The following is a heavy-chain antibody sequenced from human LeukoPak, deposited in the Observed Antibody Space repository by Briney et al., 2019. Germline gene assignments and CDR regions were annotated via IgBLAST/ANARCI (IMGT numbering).Heavy chain of an antibody. J-gene: IGHJ3*02. Sequence: GGSLRLSCAASGFTFSGYSMNWVRQAPGKGLEWVSSISSSSSYIYYADSVKGRFTISRDNAKNSLYLRMNSLRAEDTAVYYCARLYGDYQVDAFDIWGQGTMVTVSS. V-gene: IGHV3-21*01. CDR1: GFTFSGYS. D-gene: IGHD4-17*01. CDR2: ISSSSSYI. CDR3: ARLYGDYQVDAFDI.